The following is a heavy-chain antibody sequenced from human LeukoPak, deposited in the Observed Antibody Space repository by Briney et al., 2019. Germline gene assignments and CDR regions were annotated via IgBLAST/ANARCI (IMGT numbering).Heavy chain of an antibody. CDR3: AREGYDSSGYYGY. V-gene: IGHV3-21*01. CDR1: GFTFSSYS. D-gene: IGHD3-22*01. J-gene: IGHJ4*02. CDR2: ISSSSNYI. Sequence: GGSLRLSCAASGFTFSSYSMNWVRQAPGKGLEWVSSISSSSNYIYYADSMKGRFTISRDNAKNSLYLQMNSLRAEDTAVYYCAREGYDSSGYYGYWGQGTLVTVSS.